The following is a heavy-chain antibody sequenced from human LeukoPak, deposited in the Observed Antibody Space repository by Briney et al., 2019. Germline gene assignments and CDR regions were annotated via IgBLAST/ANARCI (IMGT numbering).Heavy chain of an antibody. CDR2: IYYNGST. V-gene: IGHV4-31*03. D-gene: IGHD6-6*01. CDR3: ARESSSLYYYYGMDV. J-gene: IGHJ6*02. CDR1: GGSISSGGYY. Sequence: SQTLSLTCTVSGGSISSGGYYWSWIRQHPGKGLEWIGYIYYNGSTYYNPSLKSRVTISVDTSKNQFSLKLSSVTAADTAVYYCARESSSLYYYYGMDVWGQGTTVTVSS.